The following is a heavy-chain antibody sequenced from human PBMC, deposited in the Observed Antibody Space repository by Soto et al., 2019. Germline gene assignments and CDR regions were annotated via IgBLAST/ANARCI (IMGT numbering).Heavy chain of an antibody. CDR3: AREEYSSSWYYFDY. V-gene: IGHV3-33*01. J-gene: IGHJ4*02. D-gene: IGHD6-13*01. Sequence: QVQLVESGGGVVQPGRSLRLSCAASGFTFSSYGMHWVRQAPGKGLEWVAVIWYDGSNKYYADSVKGRFTISRDNSKNTLYLQMKSLRAEDTAVYYCAREEYSSSWYYFDYWGQGTLVTVSS. CDR2: IWYDGSNK. CDR1: GFTFSSYG.